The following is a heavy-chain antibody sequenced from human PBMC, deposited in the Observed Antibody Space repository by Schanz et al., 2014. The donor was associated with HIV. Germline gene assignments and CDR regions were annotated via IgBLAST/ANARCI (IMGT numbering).Heavy chain of an antibody. CDR2: IWYDGSKK. CDR1: GFTFSRYG. J-gene: IGHJ4*02. D-gene: IGHD6-13*01. Sequence: QVKLVESGGGVVQPGRSLRLSCAASGFTFSRYGMHWVRQSPGKGLEGVAVIWYDGSKKYYADSVKGRFTISRDRSKNMVYLQMNSLSAEDTAIYYCARGLTSSWFAPLDFWGLGTLVTVSS. CDR3: ARGLTSSWFAPLDF. V-gene: IGHV3-33*01.